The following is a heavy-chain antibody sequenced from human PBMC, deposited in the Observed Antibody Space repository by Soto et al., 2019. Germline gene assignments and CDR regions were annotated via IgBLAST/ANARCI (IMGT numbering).Heavy chain of an antibody. J-gene: IGHJ5*01. Sequence: SETLSLTCTISGDSFSNHYWTWIRQSPGKGLEWIGYIFHSGITDYNPSVKSRGTISIDKSRNLFSLNLTSLPAAETAVYYCARDRYFYDSRGYYRTLDSWGRGTLVIVSS. CDR1: GDSFSNHY. CDR3: ARDRYFYDSRGYYRTLDS. CDR2: IFHSGIT. V-gene: IGHV4-59*11. D-gene: IGHD3-22*01.